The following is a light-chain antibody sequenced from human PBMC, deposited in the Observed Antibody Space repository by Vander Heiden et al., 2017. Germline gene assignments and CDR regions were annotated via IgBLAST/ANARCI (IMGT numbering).Light chain of an antibody. V-gene: IGLV2-11*01. CDR2: DVT. J-gene: IGLJ1*01. CDR1: SSDVGTYNH. Sequence: QPALTQPRSVSGSPGQSVTISCTGTSSDVGTYNHVSWYLQHPGKAPKVMIYDVTKRPAGVPDRFSGSKSGNTASLTISGLQAEEEADYYCCSDAGSYRYVFGTGTKVTVL. CDR3: CSDAGSYRYV.